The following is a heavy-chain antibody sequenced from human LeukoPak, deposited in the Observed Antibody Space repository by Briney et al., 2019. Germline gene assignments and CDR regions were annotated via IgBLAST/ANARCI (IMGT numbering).Heavy chain of an antibody. Sequence: ASVKVSCKASGYTFTGYYMHWVRQAPGQGLEWMGRINPNSGGTNYAQKFQGRVTVTRDTSISTAYMELSTLRSDDTAVYYCARDLHSSAPGDFDYRGQGSLVTVSS. V-gene: IGHV1-2*06. CDR3: ARDLHSSAPGDFDY. CDR2: INPNSGGT. J-gene: IGHJ4*02. CDR1: GYTFTGYY. D-gene: IGHD6-13*01.